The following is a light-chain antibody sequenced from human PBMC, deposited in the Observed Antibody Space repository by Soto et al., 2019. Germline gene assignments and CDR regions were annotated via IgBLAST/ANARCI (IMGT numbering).Light chain of an antibody. J-gene: IGKJ1*01. Sequence: EIVLTQSPGTLSLSPGERATLSCRASQTVSTNYLAWYQQKPGQAPRLLIYAASTRATDIPARFSGSGSGTEFTLTISNLQSEDFVVYYCQQYNNWPSTFGQGTKVDI. V-gene: IGKV3-15*01. CDR1: QTVSTN. CDR2: AAS. CDR3: QQYNNWPST.